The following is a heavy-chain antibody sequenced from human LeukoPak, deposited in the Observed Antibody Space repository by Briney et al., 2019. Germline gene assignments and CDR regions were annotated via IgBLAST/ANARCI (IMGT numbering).Heavy chain of an antibody. V-gene: IGHV5-51*01. J-gene: IGHJ5*02. Sequence: GESLKISCKGSGYSFTSYWIGWVRQMPGKGLEWMGIIYPGDSDTRYSPSFQGQVTISADKSIRPAYLQWSSLKASDTAIYYCARGGSGWDNWFDPWGQGTLVTVSS. CDR3: ARGGSGWDNWFDP. CDR2: IYPGDSDT. D-gene: IGHD6-19*01. CDR1: GYSFTSYW.